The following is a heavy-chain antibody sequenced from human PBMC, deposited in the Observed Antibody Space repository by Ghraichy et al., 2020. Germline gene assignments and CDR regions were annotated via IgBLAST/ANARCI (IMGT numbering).Heavy chain of an antibody. D-gene: IGHD3-10*01. V-gene: IGHV3-7*01. CDR2: IKQDESEK. CDR3: ARAGYYGSGHCDY. Sequence: GGSLRLSCEASGFTFGGYWMNWVRQAPGKGLEWVANIKQDESEKNYVDSVKGRFTISRDNAKNSLYLQMNSLRAEDTAVYYCARAGYYGSGHCDYWDQGTQVTVSS. J-gene: IGHJ4*02. CDR1: GFTFGGYW.